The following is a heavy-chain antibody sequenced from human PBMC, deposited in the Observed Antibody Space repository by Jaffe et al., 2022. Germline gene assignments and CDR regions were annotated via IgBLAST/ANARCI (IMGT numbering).Heavy chain of an antibody. CDR1: GFTFSSYG. J-gene: IGHJ6*03. CDR3: AKDGNWNRHNYYYYYYYMDV. V-gene: IGHV3-30*02. D-gene: IGHD1-1*01. CDR2: IRYDGSNK. Sequence: QVQLVESGGGVVQPGGSLRLSCAASGFTFSSYGMHWVRQAPGKGLEWVAFIRYDGSNKYYADSVKGRFTISRDNSKNTLYLQMNSLRAEDTAVYYCAKDGNWNRHNYYYYYYYMDVWGKGTTVTVSS.